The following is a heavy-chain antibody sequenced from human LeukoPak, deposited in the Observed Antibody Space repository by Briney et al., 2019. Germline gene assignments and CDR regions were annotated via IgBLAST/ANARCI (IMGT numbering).Heavy chain of an antibody. D-gene: IGHD3-22*01. CDR2: INPNSGGT. CDR3: ARGDRITMIVVVIDY. V-gene: IGHV1-2*02. J-gene: IGHJ4*02. CDR1: GYTFTGYY. Sequence: GASVKVSCKASGYTFTGYYMHWVRQAPGQGLEWMGWINPNSGGTNYAQKFQGRVTMTRDTSISTAYMELSRLRSDDTAVYYCARGDRITMIVVVIDYWGQGTLVTVSS.